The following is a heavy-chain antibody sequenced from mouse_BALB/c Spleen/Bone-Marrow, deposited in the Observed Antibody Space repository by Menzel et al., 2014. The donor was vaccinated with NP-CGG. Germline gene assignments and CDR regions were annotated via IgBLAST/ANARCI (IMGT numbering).Heavy chain of an antibody. Sequence: QVQLKESGAELVKPGASVKLSCKASGYTFTSYYMYWVKQRPGQGLEWIGGINPSNGGTNFNEKFKSKATLTVDKSSSTAYTQLSSLTSEDSAVYYCTRSYYAKEGAWFAYWSQGTLVTVSA. CDR1: GYTFTSYY. J-gene: IGHJ3*01. CDR2: INPSNGGT. V-gene: IGHV1S81*02. CDR3: TRSYYAKEGAWFAY. D-gene: IGHD1-1*01.